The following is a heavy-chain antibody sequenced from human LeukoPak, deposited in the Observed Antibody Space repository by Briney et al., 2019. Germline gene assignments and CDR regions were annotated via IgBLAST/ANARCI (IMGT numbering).Heavy chain of an antibody. CDR3: ARGGTLGIFGVVLRMDV. CDR2: ISSSSSYI. V-gene: IGHV3-21*01. D-gene: IGHD3-3*01. Sequence: PGGSLRLSCAASGFTFSSYSMNWVRQAPGKGLEWVSSISSSSSYIYYADSVKGRFTISRDNAKNSLYLQMNSLRAEDTAVYYCARGGTLGIFGVVLRMDVWGKGTTVTVSS. CDR1: GFTFSSYS. J-gene: IGHJ6*04.